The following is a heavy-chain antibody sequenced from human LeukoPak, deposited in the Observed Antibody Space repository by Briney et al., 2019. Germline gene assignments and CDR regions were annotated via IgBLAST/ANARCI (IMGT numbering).Heavy chain of an antibody. CDR1: GFTVSSNY. J-gene: IGHJ6*02. Sequence: GGSLRLSCAASGFTVSSNYMSWVRQAPGKGLEWVSVIYSGGSTYYADSVKGRFTISRDNSKNTLYLQMNSLRAEDTAVYYCAKEYYDILTGYYEGNYYYGMDVWGQGTTVTVSS. D-gene: IGHD3-9*01. CDR2: IYSGGST. CDR3: AKEYYDILTGYYEGNYYYGMDV. V-gene: IGHV3-66*02.